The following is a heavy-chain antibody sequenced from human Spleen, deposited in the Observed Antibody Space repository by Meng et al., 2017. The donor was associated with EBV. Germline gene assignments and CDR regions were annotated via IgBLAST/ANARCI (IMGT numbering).Heavy chain of an antibody. J-gene: IGHJ5*02. V-gene: IGHV4-30-2*01. D-gene: IGHD1-14*01. CDR1: GDSITSGGYS. CDR2: IYHSGTT. CDR3: ARDQPGWFDP. Sequence: QVQLPGSGSGLVRPSQTLSLTCTVSGDSITSGGYSWTWIRQTPRKGLEWIGNIYHSGTTYYNPSLKSRVTLSVDTSANQFSLKLTSLTAADTAVYYCARDQPGWFDPWGQGTLVTVSS.